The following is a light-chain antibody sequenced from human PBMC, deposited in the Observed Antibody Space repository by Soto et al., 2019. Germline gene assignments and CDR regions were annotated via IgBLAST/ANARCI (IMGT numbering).Light chain of an antibody. CDR1: QSVSNNY. CDR3: QQYGRSPPYT. J-gene: IGKJ2*01. Sequence: EVVLTQSPGTLSFSPGERASLSCRASQSVSNNYLAWYQQKPGPAPRLLIFGSSDRATGIPDRFSGSRSGTDVTLTISRLEPEDFAVYYCQQYGRSPPYTFGQGTKLEIK. CDR2: GSS. V-gene: IGKV3-20*01.